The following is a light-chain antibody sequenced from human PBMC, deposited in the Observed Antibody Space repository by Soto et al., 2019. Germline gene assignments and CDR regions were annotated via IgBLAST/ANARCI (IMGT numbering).Light chain of an antibody. CDR1: QSVFSS. Sequence: EIVMTQSPATLSVSPGERVTLSCRASQSVFSSLAWYQQKPGQAPRLLIYGAATRATGIPARFSGSGSGTDFTLTISSLQSEDFAVYFYQQYHTWPAFGRGTRVEIK. CDR2: GAA. V-gene: IGKV3-15*01. J-gene: IGKJ4*02. CDR3: QQYHTWPA.